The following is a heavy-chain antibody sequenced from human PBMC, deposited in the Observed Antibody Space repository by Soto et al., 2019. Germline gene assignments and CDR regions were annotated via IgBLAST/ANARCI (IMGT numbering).Heavy chain of an antibody. CDR3: ARDMWGSSTNYYYYGMDV. CDR2: IYYSGST. CDR1: GGSISSGGYY. V-gene: IGHV4-61*08. J-gene: IGHJ6*02. D-gene: IGHD2-2*01. Sequence: SETLSLTCTVSGGSISSGGYYWSWIRQYPGKGLEWIGYIYYSGSTNYNPSLKSRVTISVDTSKNQFSLKLSSVTAADTAVYYCARDMWGSSTNYYYYGMDVWGQGTTVT.